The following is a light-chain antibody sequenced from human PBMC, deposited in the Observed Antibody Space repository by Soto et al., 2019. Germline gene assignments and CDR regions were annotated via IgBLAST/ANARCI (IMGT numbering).Light chain of an antibody. CDR3: KQYDNWRWT. J-gene: IGKJ1*01. CDR2: DAY. Sequence: GDRVTITCRASQSISSWFAWYQQEPGNAHKLLIYDAYSLESGVLSSFSGSGSGTDFTLTISSLQSDDFAVYYCKQYDNWRWTFGQGTKVDIK. CDR1: QSISSW. V-gene: IGKV1-5*01.